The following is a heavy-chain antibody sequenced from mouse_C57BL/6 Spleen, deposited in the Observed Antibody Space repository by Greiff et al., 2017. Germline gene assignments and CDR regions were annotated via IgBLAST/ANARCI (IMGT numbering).Heavy chain of an antibody. CDR3: ASWGCRSSYDY. CDR2: IDPSDSYT. CDR1: GYTFTSYW. J-gene: IGHJ2*01. Sequence: QVQLKQPGAELVMPGASVKLSCKASGYTFTSYWMHWVKQRPGQGLEWIGEIDPSDSYTNYNQKFKGKSTLTVDKSSSTAYMQLSSLTSEDSAVYCCASWGCRSSYDYWGQGTTLTVSS. V-gene: IGHV1-69*01. D-gene: IGHD1-1*01.